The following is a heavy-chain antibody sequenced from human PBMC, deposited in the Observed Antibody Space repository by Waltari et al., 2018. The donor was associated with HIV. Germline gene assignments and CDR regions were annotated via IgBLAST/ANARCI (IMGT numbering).Heavy chain of an antibody. Sequence: QVQLVQSGAEVKKPGASVKVSCKASGYTFPSHGISWVRQAPGHGLEWMGWISAYNGNTNYAQKLQGRVTMTTDTSTSTAYMELRSLRSDDTAVYYCARIGSVGTMIVRPAFDIWGQGTMVTVSS. CDR1: GYTFPSHG. CDR2: ISAYNGNT. J-gene: IGHJ3*02. CDR3: ARIGSVGTMIVRPAFDI. D-gene: IGHD3-22*01. V-gene: IGHV1-18*01.